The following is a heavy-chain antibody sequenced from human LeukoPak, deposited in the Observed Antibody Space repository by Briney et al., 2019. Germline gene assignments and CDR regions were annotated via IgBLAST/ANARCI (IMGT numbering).Heavy chain of an antibody. CDR1: GFTFSSYT. Sequence: GGSLRLSCAASGFTFSSYTMTWVRQAPGKGLEWVSYISSSGSTIYYADSVKGRFTISRDNAKNSLYLQMNSLRAEDTAVYYCARVGRKDDFWSGYYEYYFDYWGQGTLVTVSS. J-gene: IGHJ4*02. CDR2: ISSSGSTI. D-gene: IGHD3-3*01. CDR3: ARVGRKDDFWSGYYEYYFDY. V-gene: IGHV3-48*04.